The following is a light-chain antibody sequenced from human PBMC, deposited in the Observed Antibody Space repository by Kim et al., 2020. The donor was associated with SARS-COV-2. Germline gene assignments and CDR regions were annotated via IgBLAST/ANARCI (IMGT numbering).Light chain of an antibody. CDR3: QSYDSSLRVV. Sequence: GQRVTISCTGGSSNIGAGYEVHWYQQLPGTAPKLLIYGDTDRPSGVPDRFSGSKSGTSASLAITGLQAEDEADYYCQSYDSSLRVVFGGGTKVTVL. CDR2: GDT. CDR1: SSNIGAGYE. V-gene: IGLV1-40*01. J-gene: IGLJ2*01.